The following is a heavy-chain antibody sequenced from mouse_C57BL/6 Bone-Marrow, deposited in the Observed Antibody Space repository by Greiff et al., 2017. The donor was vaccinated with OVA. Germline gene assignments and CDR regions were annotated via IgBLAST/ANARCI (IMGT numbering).Heavy chain of an antibody. V-gene: IGHV3-1*01. Sequence: VQLQQSGPGMVKPSQSLSLTCTVTGYSITSGYDWHWIRHFPGNKLEWMGYISYSGSTNYNPSLKSRISITHDTSKNHFFLKLNSVTTEDTATYYCAREEGAWFAYWGQGTLVTVSA. CDR3: AREEGAWFAY. CDR1: GYSITSGYD. J-gene: IGHJ3*01. CDR2: ISYSGST.